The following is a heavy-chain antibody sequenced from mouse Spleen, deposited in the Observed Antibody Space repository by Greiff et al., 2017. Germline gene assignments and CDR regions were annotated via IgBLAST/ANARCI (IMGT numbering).Heavy chain of an antibody. J-gene: IGHJ1*01. V-gene: IGHV5-9-3*01. CDR1: GFTFSSYA. D-gene: IGHD1-1*01. CDR2: ISSGGSYT. CDR3: ARPIYYGSRNWYFDV. Sequence: EVQGVESGGGLVKPGGSLKLSCAASGFTFSSYAMSWVRQTPEKRLEWVATISSGGSYTYYPDSVKGRFTISRDNAKNTLYLQMSSLRSEDTAMYYCARPIYYGSRNWYFDVWGAGTTVTVSS.